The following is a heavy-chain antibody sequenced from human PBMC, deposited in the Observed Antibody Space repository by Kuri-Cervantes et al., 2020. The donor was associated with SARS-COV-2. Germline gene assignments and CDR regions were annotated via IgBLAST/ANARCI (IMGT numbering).Heavy chain of an antibody. CDR1: GFTFSSYS. V-gene: IGHV3-21*01. D-gene: IGHD4-23*01. J-gene: IGHJ5*02. CDR2: ISSSSSYI. CDR3: ARSNYGGNSEDWFDP. Sequence: GESLKISCAASGFTFSSYSMNWVRQAPGKGLEWVSSISSSSSYIYYADSVKGRFTISRDNAKNSLYLQMNSLRAEGTAVYYCARSNYGGNSEDWFDPWGQGTLVTVSS.